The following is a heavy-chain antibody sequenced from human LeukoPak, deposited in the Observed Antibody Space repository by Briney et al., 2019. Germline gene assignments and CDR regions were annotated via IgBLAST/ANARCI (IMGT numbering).Heavy chain of an antibody. V-gene: IGHV3-23*01. Sequence: GGSLRLSCAASGFTFNSYAMSWVRHAPGKGLEWVSAISGGGSSTYYADSEKGRLTISRDNSKNTLYLQMNSLRAEDTAVYYCAKAGTYGGYAWRYQFDYWGQGTLVTVSS. CDR1: GFTFNSYA. J-gene: IGHJ4*02. CDR2: ISGGGSST. D-gene: IGHD4-17*01. CDR3: AKAGTYGGYAWRYQFDY.